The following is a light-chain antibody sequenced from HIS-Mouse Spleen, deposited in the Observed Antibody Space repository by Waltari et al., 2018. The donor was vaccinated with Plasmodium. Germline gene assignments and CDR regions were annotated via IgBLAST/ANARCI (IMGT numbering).Light chain of an antibody. CDR2: DVS. CDR3: CSYAGSYTLV. Sequence: QSALTQPLSVSGSPGPSVTTPCPGTISSVGGHYSASWYHQHPGKAPKPMIYDVSKRPSGVPDRFSGSKSGNTASLTISGLQAEDEADYYCCSYAGSYTLVFGGGTKLTVL. CDR1: ISSVGGHYS. J-gene: IGLJ2*01. V-gene: IGLV2-11*01.